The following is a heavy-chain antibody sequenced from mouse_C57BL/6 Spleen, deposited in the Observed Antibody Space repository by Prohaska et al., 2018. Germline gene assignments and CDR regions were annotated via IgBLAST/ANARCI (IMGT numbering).Heavy chain of an antibody. CDR1: GFTFSGFW. CDR2: INSDGSAI. Sequence: EVQLLETGGGLVQPGGSRGLSCEGSGFTFSGFWMSWVRQTPGKTLEWIGDINSDGSAINYAPSIKDRFTIFRDNDKSTLYLQMSNVRSEDTATYFCMGYGGNYWYFDVWGTGTTVTVSS. D-gene: IGHD1-1*02. V-gene: IGHV11-2*01. J-gene: IGHJ1*03. CDR3: MGYGGNYWYFDV.